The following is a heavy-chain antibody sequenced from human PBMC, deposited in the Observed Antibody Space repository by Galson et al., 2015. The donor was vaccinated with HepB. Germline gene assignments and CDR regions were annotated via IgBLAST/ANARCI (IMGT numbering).Heavy chain of an antibody. CDR3: ARHGGRYCASASCYMFDP. Sequence: QSGAEVKKPGESLKISCQAFGYSFTTYWIGWARQMPGKGLEWMGIIYPGDPETRYSPSFQGQVTISADKSISTAYLQWNSLKASDTAMYFCARHGGRYCASASCYMFDPWGQGTLVSVSS. CDR1: GYSFTTYW. CDR2: IYPGDPET. J-gene: IGHJ5*02. V-gene: IGHV5-51*01. D-gene: IGHD2-2*02.